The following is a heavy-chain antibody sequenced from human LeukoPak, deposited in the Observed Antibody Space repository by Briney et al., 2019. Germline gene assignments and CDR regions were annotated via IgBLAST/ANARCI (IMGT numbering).Heavy chain of an antibody. V-gene: IGHV3-23*01. Sequence: GGSRRPSCIGTGFTFSSDAMGWVRKAPGKGLEWVSGISGSGGSTYYADSVKGRFTISRDNSKNTLYLQMNSLRVEDTAVYYCAKDRGRTWVQVANWGQGTLVTVSS. J-gene: IGHJ4*02. CDR3: AKDRGRTWVQVAN. CDR2: ISGSGGST. CDR1: GFTFSSDA. D-gene: IGHD2-15*01.